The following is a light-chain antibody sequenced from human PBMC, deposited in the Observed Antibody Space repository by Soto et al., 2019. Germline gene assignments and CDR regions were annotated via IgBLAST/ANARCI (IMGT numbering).Light chain of an antibody. CDR2: GAS. CDR3: QQYNNWPSWT. J-gene: IGKJ1*01. V-gene: IGKV3-15*01. CDR1: QSVSSSY. Sequence: IVLTQSPGTLSLSPWERATLSCRASQSVSSSYLAWYQQKPGQAPRLLIYGASTRATGIPARFSGSGSGTEFTLTISSLQSEDFAVYYCQQYNNWPSWTFGQGTKVDIK.